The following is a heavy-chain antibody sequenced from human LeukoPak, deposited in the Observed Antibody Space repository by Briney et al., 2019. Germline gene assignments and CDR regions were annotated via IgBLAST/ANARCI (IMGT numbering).Heavy chain of an antibody. J-gene: IGHJ3*02. CDR1: GFTFSSYW. CDR2: IKQDGSEK. CDR3: ARDTDDFQGLDI. V-gene: IGHV3-7*01. D-gene: IGHD3-3*01. Sequence: GGSLRLSCAASGFTFSSYWMSWVRQAPGKGLEWVANIKQDGSEKYYVDSVKGRFTISRASTENSLYLQMNSLRVEDTAVYYCARDTDDFQGLDIWGQGTVVTVSS.